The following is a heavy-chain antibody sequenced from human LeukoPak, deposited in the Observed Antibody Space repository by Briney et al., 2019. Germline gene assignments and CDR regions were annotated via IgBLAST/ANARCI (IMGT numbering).Heavy chain of an antibody. J-gene: IGHJ6*02. CDR1: GGSISSGGYY. V-gene: IGHV4-31*03. D-gene: IGHD6-19*01. Sequence: PSETLSLTCTVSGGSISSGGYYWSWIRQHPGKGLEWIGYIYYSGSTYYNPSLKSRVTISVDTSKNQFSLKLSSVTAADTAVYYCARGSKQWLVLGYYYGMDVWGQGTTVTVSS. CDR3: ARGSKQWLVLGYYYGMDV. CDR2: IYYSGST.